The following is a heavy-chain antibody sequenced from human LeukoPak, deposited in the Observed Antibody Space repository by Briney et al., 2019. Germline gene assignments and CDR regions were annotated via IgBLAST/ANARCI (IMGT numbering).Heavy chain of an antibody. J-gene: IGHJ5*02. D-gene: IGHD3-10*01. CDR2: ISYSGST. CDR1: GGSLSSYF. CDR3: ARSEAPMVRGVIMVNWVDP. V-gene: IGHV4-59*01. Sequence: SETLSLTCMVSGGSLSSYFWSWIRQPPGKGLEWIGYISYSGSTDYTPSLKSRVTISVDTSKNQFSLKLTSVTAADTAVYYCARSEAPMVRGVIMVNWVDPWGQGTLVTVSS.